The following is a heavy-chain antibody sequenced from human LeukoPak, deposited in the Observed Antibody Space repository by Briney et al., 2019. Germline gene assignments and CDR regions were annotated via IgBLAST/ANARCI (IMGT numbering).Heavy chain of an antibody. V-gene: IGHV3-21*01. D-gene: IGHD3-3*01. J-gene: IGHJ4*02. CDR2: ISSSSSYI. CDR1: GFTFSSYS. Sequence: GGSLRLSCAASGFTFSSYSMNWVRQAPGKGLEWVSSISSSSSYIYYADSVKGRFTISRDNAKNSLYLQMNSLRAEDTAVYYCARDSPYKRITIFGVVIPPDYWGQGTLVTVSS. CDR3: ARDSPYKRITIFGVVIPPDY.